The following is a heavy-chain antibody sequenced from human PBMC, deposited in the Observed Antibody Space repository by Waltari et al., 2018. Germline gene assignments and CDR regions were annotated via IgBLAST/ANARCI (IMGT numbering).Heavy chain of an antibody. CDR3: AKGGGRMATTRYDY. J-gene: IGHJ4*02. D-gene: IGHD3-16*01. Sequence: EVQLVESGGGLVRPGGSLRLSCAASGFPFNTYWMPWVRQAPGKGLEGVEAISVSGGSTYYADSVKGRFTISRDNSKNTLYLQMNSLRAEDTAVYYCAKGGGRMATTRYDYWGQGTLVTVSS. V-gene: IGHV3-23*04. CDR1: GFPFNTYW. CDR2: ISVSGGST.